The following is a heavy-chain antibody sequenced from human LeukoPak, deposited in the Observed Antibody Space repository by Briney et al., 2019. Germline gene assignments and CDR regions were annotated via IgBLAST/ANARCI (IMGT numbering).Heavy chain of an antibody. CDR1: GYTFTSYG. CDR2: ISAYNGNT. J-gene: IGHJ4*02. Sequence: ASVQVSCKASGYTFTSYGISWVRQAPGQGLEWMGWISAYNGNTNYAQKLQGRVTMTTDTSTSTAYMELRSLRSDDTAVYYCVRDLTVTIFDYWGQGTLVTVSS. V-gene: IGHV1-18*01. CDR3: VRDLTVTIFDY. D-gene: IGHD4-17*01.